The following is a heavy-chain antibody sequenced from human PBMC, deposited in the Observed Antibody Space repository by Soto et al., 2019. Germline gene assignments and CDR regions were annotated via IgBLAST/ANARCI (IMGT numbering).Heavy chain of an antibody. D-gene: IGHD1-1*01. Sequence: GGSLRLSCAVTGFTISSNYMNWVRQAPGKGLEWVSVMYAAGSTYYEDSVKGRFNISRDNSKNTVYLQMNSLRGEDTAVYYCARGSNSNNWKLFDYWGQGTLVTVSS. J-gene: IGHJ4*02. V-gene: IGHV3-66*01. CDR3: ARGSNSNNWKLFDY. CDR2: MYAAGST. CDR1: GFTISSNY.